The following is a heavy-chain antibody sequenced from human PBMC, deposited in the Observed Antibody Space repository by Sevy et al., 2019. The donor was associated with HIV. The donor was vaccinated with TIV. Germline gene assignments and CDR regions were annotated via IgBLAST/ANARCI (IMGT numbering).Heavy chain of an antibody. D-gene: IGHD3-22*01. V-gene: IGHV4-34*01. CDR2: INHSGNT. Sequence: SETLSLTCAVYGGSFSDYSWNWIRQPPGKGLEWIGEINHSGNTNYNPSLKSRVTISIDASKNDVSLKVTSVTAADTAVYYCAGWRGTRVTMMVVVVTGYFYYWGQGTPVTVSS. CDR1: GGSFSDYS. CDR3: AGWRGTRVTMMVVVVTGYFYY. J-gene: IGHJ4*02.